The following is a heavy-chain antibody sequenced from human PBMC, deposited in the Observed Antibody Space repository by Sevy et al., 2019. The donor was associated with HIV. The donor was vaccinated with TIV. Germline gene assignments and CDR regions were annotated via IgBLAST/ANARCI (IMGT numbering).Heavy chain of an antibody. Sequence: ASVKFSCKASGGTFSSYGISWVRQAPGQGLEWMGGIIPILGTVNYAQKFQSRVTITADESTKTAYMELSSLRSEDTAVYYCARGGRNGWYYFDYWGQETLVTVSS. D-gene: IGHD6-19*01. J-gene: IGHJ4*02. CDR3: ARGGRNGWYYFDY. CDR1: GGTFSSYG. V-gene: IGHV1-69*13. CDR2: IIPILGTV.